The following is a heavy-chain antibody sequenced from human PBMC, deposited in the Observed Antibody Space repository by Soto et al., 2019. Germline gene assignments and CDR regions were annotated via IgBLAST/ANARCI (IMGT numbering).Heavy chain of an antibody. CDR1: GGTFSRYT. CDR3: ASHFTGVLVLGASPPGGDNYGWDV. V-gene: IGHV1-69*02. J-gene: IGHJ6*02. CDR2: IIPILDIP. Sequence: QVQLVQSGAEVKKPGSSVKVSCKASGGTFSRYTISWVRQAPGQGLEWMGRIIPILDIPNYAQNFQGRVTITADKSTSTAYMGLSSLRSDDTAVYYCASHFTGVLVLGASPPGGDNYGWDVWGQGTTVTVSS. D-gene: IGHD2-15*01.